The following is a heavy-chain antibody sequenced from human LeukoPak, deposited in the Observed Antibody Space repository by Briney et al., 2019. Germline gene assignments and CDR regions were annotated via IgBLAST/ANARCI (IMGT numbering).Heavy chain of an antibody. CDR2: IIPIFGTA. CDR1: GGTFSSYA. D-gene: IGHD5-24*01. V-gene: IGHV1-69*13. J-gene: IGHJ4*02. Sequence: ASVKVSCKASGGTFSSYAISWVRQAPGQGLEWMGGIIPIFGTANYAQKFQGRVTITADESTSTAYMELSSLRSEDTAVYYCARDEGGDGYNFDYFDYWGQGTLVTVSS. CDR3: ARDEGGDGYNFDYFDY.